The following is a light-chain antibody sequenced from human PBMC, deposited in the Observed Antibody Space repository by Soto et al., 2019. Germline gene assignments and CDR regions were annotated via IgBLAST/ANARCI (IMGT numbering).Light chain of an antibody. CDR2: DVS. V-gene: IGLV2-14*01. J-gene: IGLJ2*01. CDR1: STYVGSYNY. CDR3: SSYTSSSTPV. Sequence: QSALTQPASVSGSPGQSITISCTGTSTYVGSYNYVSWYQQHPGKAPKLMIYDVSNRPSGVSNRFSGSKSGNTASLTISGLQAEDEADYYCSSYTSSSTPVFGGGTKVTVL.